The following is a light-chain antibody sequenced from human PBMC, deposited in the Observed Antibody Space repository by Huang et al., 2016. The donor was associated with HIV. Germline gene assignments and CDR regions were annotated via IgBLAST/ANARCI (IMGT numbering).Light chain of an antibody. Sequence: DIVLTQSPGTLSLSPGKGATLSCRASQSVSTYYLGCFQQKPGQAPRLLIYGTSSRATGIPDRFSGSGSVTDFTLTISRLEPEDFAVYYCHHYGGSSWTFGPGTKVEIK. J-gene: IGKJ1*01. CDR3: HHYGGSSWT. V-gene: IGKV3-20*01. CDR1: QSVSTYY. CDR2: GTS.